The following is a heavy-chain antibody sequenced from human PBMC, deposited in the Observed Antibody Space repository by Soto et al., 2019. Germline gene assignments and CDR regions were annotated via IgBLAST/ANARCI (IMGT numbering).Heavy chain of an antibody. V-gene: IGHV3-23*01. CDR2: ISGSGGST. CDR3: AVSPRGYYYDSSGYLH. CDR1: GFTFSSYS. D-gene: IGHD3-22*01. Sequence: GSLRLSCTASGFTFSSYSLIWVRQSPGKGLEWVSAISGSGGSTYYADSVKGRFTISRDNSKNTLYLQMNSMRAEDTAVYYCAVSPRGYYYDSSGYLHWGQGTLVTVSS. J-gene: IGHJ4*02.